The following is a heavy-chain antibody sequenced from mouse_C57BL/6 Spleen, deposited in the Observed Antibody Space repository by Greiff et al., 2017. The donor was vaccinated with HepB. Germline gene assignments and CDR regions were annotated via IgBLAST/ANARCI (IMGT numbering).Heavy chain of an antibody. J-gene: IGHJ2*01. Sequence: EVKLMESGEGLVKPGGSLKLSCAASGFTFSSYSMSWVRQTPEKRLEWVAYISSGGDYTYYADTLKGRFTISRDNARNTLYLQMSSLKSEDTAMYYCARRCPTGAFDYWGQGTTLTVSS. D-gene: IGHD4-1*02. CDR1: GFTFSSYS. CDR3: ARRCPTGAFDY. CDR2: ISSGGDYT. V-gene: IGHV5S21*01.